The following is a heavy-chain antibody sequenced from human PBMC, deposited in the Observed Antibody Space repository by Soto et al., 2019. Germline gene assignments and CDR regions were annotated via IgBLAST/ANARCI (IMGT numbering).Heavy chain of an antibody. CDR3: ARGRYFGNPLGWFDP. CDR1: GYTFTSYA. Sequence: QVQLVQSGAEVKKPGASVKVSCKASGYTFTSYAMHWVRQAPGQRLEWMGWINAGNGNTKYSQKFQGRVTITRDTSASTAYMERSSLRSEDTAVYYCARGRYFGNPLGWFDPWGQGTLVTVSS. D-gene: IGHD3-3*01. V-gene: IGHV1-3*01. CDR2: INAGNGNT. J-gene: IGHJ5*02.